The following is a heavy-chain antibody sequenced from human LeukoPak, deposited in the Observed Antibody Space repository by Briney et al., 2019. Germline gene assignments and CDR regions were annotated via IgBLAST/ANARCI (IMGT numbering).Heavy chain of an antibody. J-gene: IGHJ4*02. CDR3: LRGDSRDF. CDR1: GFAFSTYT. D-gene: IGHD3-22*01. CDR2: INSGGTTT. V-gene: IGHV3-21*06. Sequence: GGSLRLSCAACGFAFSTYTMNWARRAPGKGLEWVASINSGGTTTHYASSVKGRFTISRDNAQNVLYLQMNGLRGDDAAVYYCLRGDSRDFWGQGTLVTVSS.